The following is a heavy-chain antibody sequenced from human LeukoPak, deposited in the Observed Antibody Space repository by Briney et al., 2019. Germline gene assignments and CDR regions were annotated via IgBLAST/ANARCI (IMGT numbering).Heavy chain of an antibody. J-gene: IGHJ5*02. CDR2: IYSGGAT. CDR1: GITVSTNY. V-gene: IGHV3-66*01. D-gene: IGHD6-19*01. Sequence: GGSLRLSCAASGITVSTNYMSWVRQAPGKGLEWVSIIYSGGATFYADSVKGRFTISRDNAKNSLYLQMNSLRAEDTAVYYCARVQWLVGGDWFDPWGQGTLVTVSS. CDR3: ARVQWLVGGDWFDP.